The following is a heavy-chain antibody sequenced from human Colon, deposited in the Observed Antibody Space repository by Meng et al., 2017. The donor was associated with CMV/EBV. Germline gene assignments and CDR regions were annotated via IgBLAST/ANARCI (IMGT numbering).Heavy chain of an antibody. V-gene: IGHV1-2*02. CDR2: IDPNSGAT. D-gene: IGHD3/OR15-3a*01. J-gene: IGHJ4*02. Sequence: TFTDYYIHWVRQAPGQGREGMGWIDPNSGATKYPQTFQGRVTMTSDTSMTTAYLELSRLKSDDTAIYYCARSEFWNSFYNHIDFDSWGQGTLVTVSS. CDR1: TFTDYY. CDR3: ARSEFWNSFYNHIDFDS.